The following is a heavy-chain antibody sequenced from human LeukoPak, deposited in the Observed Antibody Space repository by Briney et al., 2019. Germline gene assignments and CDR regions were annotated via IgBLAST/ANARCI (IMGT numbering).Heavy chain of an antibody. CDR1: GGSISSGGYY. CDR3: ARRTLFYFDY. Sequence: PSETLSLTCTVSGGSISSGGYYWSWIRQHPGKGLEWIGYIYYSGSTYYNPSLKSRVTISVDTSKNQFSLKLSSVTAADTAVFYCARRTLFYFDYWGQGTLVTVSS. D-gene: IGHD1-1*01. CDR2: IYYSGST. V-gene: IGHV4-31*03. J-gene: IGHJ4*02.